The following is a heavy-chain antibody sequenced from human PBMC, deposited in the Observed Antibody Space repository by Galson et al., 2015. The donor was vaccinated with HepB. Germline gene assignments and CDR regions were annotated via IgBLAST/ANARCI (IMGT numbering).Heavy chain of an antibody. Sequence: SVKVSCKASGGTFSSYAISWVRQAPGQGLEWMGGIIPIFGTANYAQKFQGRVTITADESTSTAYMELSSLRSEDTAVYYCARGTCSGGSCYLNFDYWGQGTLVTVSS. D-gene: IGHD2-15*01. CDR2: IIPIFGTA. CDR1: GGTFSSYA. J-gene: IGHJ4*02. CDR3: ARGTCSGGSCYLNFDY. V-gene: IGHV1-69*13.